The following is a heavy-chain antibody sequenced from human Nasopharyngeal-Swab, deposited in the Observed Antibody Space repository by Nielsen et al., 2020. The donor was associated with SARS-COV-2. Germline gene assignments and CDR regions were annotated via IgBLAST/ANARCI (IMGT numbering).Heavy chain of an antibody. D-gene: IGHD6-19*01. CDR2: INPNSGGT. V-gene: IGHV1-2*06. CDR1: GYTFTGYY. J-gene: IGHJ5*02. Sequence: ASVKVSCKASGYTFTGYYMHWVRQAPGQGLEWMGRINPNSGGTNYAQKFQGRVTMTRDTSISTAYMELSRLRSDDTAVYYCATAPPVAGIGYWFDPWGQGTLVTVSS. CDR3: ATAPPVAGIGYWFDP.